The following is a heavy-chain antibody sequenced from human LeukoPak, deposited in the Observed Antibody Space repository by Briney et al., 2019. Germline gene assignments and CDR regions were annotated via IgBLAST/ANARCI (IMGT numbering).Heavy chain of an antibody. V-gene: IGHV3-33*01. J-gene: IGHJ4*02. CDR3: ARDYGFFDY. CDR2: IWYDGSNK. Sequence: GGSLRLSCAASGFTFSSYGMHWVRQAPGKGLEWVAAIWYDGSNKDYADSVKGRFTISRDNSKNTLYLQMNSLRVEDTAVYYCARDYGFFDYWGQGTLVTVSS. CDR1: GFTFSSYG. D-gene: IGHD3-10*01.